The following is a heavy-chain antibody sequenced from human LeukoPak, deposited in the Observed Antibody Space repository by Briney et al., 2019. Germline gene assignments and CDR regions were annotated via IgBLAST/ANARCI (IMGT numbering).Heavy chain of an antibody. CDR3: ARHGGIAVAGTSLDY. Sequence: SVTVSFKASGGTFSIYAISWVRQAPGQGKEWMGGIITIFGTANYAQRFQGRVTITADESTSTAYMELSSLRSEDTAVYYCARHGGIAVAGTSLDYWGQGTLVTVSS. V-gene: IGHV1-69*13. CDR2: IITIFGTA. CDR1: GGTFSIYA. J-gene: IGHJ4*02. D-gene: IGHD6-19*01.